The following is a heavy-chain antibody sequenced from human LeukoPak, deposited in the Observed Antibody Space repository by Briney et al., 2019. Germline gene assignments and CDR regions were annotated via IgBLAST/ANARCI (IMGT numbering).Heavy chain of an antibody. V-gene: IGHV4-38-2*02. CDR1: GYSISSGYY. Sequence: SETLSLTCTVSGYSISSGYYWGWIRQPPGKGLEWIGSIYHSGSTYYNPSLKSRVTISVDTSKNQFSLKLSSVTAADTAVYYCARDFDSYGTGGKFDYWGQGTLVTVSS. J-gene: IGHJ4*02. CDR3: ARDFDSYGTGGKFDY. CDR2: IYHSGST. D-gene: IGHD5-18*01.